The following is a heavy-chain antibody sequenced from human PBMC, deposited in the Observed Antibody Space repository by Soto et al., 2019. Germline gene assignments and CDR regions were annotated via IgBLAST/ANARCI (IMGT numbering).Heavy chain of an antibody. CDR1: GFTFSSYA. Sequence: QLVESGGGVVQPGRSLRLSCAASGFTFSSYAMHWVRQAPGKGLEWVAVISYDGSNKYYADSVKGRFTISRDNSKNPLSLQMNSLRPEDTAVYYCARGGELPLGYWGQGTLVTVSS. CDR3: ARGGELPLGY. D-gene: IGHD1-7*01. CDR2: ISYDGSNK. J-gene: IGHJ4*02. V-gene: IGHV3-30-3*01.